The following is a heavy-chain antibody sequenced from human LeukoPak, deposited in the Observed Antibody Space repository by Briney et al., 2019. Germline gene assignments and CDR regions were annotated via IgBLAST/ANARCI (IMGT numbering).Heavy chain of an antibody. Sequence: GGSLRLSCAASGFTFSSYEMNWVRQAPGKGLEWVAYISSSGSTIYYAASVKGRFTISRDNAKNSLSLQMNTLSAEDTAVYYCAELGITMIGGVWGKGTTVTISS. CDR2: ISSSGSTI. D-gene: IGHD3-10*02. CDR3: AELGITMIGGV. J-gene: IGHJ6*03. CDR1: GFTFSSYE. V-gene: IGHV3-48*03.